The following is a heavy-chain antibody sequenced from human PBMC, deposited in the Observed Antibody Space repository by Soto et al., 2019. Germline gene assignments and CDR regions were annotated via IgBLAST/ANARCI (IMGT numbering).Heavy chain of an antibody. V-gene: IGHV2-5*02. Sequence: QITLKESGPTLVKPTQTLTLTCTFSGFSLSTSGVRVGWIRQPPGKALEWLALIHWDDDKNYSSSLKSRLTIPKDTSKNQVVLTMTNIDPVDTGTYYWAHGYSSSSVFDYWGQGTLVTVSS. J-gene: IGHJ4*02. D-gene: IGHD6-6*01. CDR1: GFSLSTSGVR. CDR2: IHWDDDK. CDR3: AHGYSSSSVFDY.